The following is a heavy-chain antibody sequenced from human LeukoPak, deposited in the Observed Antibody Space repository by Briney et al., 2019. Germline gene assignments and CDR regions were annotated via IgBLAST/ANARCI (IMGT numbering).Heavy chain of an antibody. CDR2: IYTSGST. V-gene: IGHV4-4*07. J-gene: IGHJ4*02. CDR3: ARDGGGYSPNYFDY. Sequence: SSETLSLTCTVSGGSISSYYWSWIRQPAGKGLEWIGRIYTSGSTNYNPSLKSRVTMSVDTFKNQFSLKLSSVTAADTAVYYCARDGGGYSPNYFDYWGQGTLVTVSS. CDR1: GGSISSYY. D-gene: IGHD5-18*01.